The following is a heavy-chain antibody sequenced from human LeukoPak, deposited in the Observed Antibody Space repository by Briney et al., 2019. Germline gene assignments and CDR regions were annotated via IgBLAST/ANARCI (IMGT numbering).Heavy chain of an antibody. CDR2: IIPIFGTA. J-gene: IGHJ3*02. V-gene: IGHV1-69*05. CDR1: GGTFSVYA. Sequence: ASVKVSCKASGGTFSVYAISWVRQAPGQGLEWMGGIIPIFGTANYAQKFQGRVTITTDESTSTAYMELSSLRSEDTAVYYCARADHYYDSTGAFDIWGQGTMVTVSS. CDR3: ARADHYYDSTGAFDI. D-gene: IGHD3-22*01.